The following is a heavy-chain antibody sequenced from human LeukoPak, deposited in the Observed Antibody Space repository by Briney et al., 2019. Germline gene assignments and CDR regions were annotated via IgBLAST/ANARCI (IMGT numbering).Heavy chain of an antibody. V-gene: IGHV4-39*01. Sequence: KPSETLSLTCTVSGGSISSSSYYWGWIRQPPGKGLEWIGSIYYSGSTYHNPSLKSRVTISVDTSKNQFSLKLSSVTAADTAVYYCARAVVVRNRRYYYYYYMDVWGKGTTVIVSS. CDR3: ARAVVVRNRRYYYYYYMDV. CDR1: GGSISSSSYY. D-gene: IGHD2-15*01. CDR2: IYYSGST. J-gene: IGHJ6*03.